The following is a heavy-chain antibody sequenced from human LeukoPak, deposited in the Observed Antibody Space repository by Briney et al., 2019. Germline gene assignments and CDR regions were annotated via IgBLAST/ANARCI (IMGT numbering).Heavy chain of an antibody. CDR1: GGCFSGYY. V-gene: IGHV4-34*01. D-gene: IGHD6-13*01. CDR3: ARGQGNIAAAEFDY. J-gene: IGHJ4*02. CDR2: INHSGST. Sequence: PSETLSLTCAVYGGCFSGYYWSWIRQPPGKGLEWIGEINHSGSTNYNPSLKSRVTISVDTSKNQFSLKPSSVTAADTAVYYCARGQGNIAAAEFDYWGQGTLVTVSS.